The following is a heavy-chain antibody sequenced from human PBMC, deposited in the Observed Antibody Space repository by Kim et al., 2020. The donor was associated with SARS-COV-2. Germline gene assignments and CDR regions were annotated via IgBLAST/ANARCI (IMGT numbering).Heavy chain of an antibody. CDR1: GFTFDDYA. CDR3: AKDQGHYCSSTSCYTNYYYGMDV. D-gene: IGHD2-2*02. V-gene: IGHV3-43*02. CDR2: ISGDGGST. Sequence: GGSLRLSCAASGFTFDDYAMHWVRQAPGKGLEWVSLISGDGGSTYYADSVKGRFTISRDNSKNSLYLQMNSLRTEDTALYYCAKDQGHYCSSTSCYTNYYYGMDVWGQGTTVTVSS. J-gene: IGHJ6*02.